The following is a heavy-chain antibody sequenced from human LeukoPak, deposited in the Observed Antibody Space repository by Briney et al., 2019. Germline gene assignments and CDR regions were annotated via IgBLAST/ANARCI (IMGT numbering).Heavy chain of an antibody. CDR3: FTGSAYYYDS. D-gene: IGHD3-22*01. V-gene: IGHV3-30*01. CDR2: TSPDGNEK. Sequence: GRSLRLSCAASGFTFSRYAMHWVRQAPGKGLEWVAVTSPDGNEKYYADSAKGRFTISRDNSKNTVFLQMNSLSTEDTAVYSCFTGSAYYYDSWGQGTLVTVS. J-gene: IGHJ5*01. CDR1: GFTFSRYA.